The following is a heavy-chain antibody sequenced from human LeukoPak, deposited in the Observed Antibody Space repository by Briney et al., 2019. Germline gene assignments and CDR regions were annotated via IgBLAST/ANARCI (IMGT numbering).Heavy chain of an antibody. D-gene: IGHD2-15*01. CDR2: IWYDGSNK. J-gene: IGHJ6*02. CDR1: GFTFSSYG. Sequence: PGGSLRLSCSASGFTFSSYGMHWVRQAPGKGLEWVAVIWYDGSNKYYAGSVKGRFTVSRDNSKNTLYLQMSSLRAEDTAVYYCARDPRSAHCSGDSCYYYNMDVWGQGTTVTVSS. V-gene: IGHV3-33*08. CDR3: ARDPRSAHCSGDSCYYYNMDV.